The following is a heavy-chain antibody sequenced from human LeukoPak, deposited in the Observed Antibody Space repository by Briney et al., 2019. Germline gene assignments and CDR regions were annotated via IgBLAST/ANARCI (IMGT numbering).Heavy chain of an antibody. D-gene: IGHD5-18*01. V-gene: IGHV4-34*01. CDR1: GGSLNGYY. Sequence: SETLSLTCAVYGGSLNGYYWSWIRQPPGKGLEWIGEGGNSGGTKFNPSLKSRVTISADTSKNQFSLKLSSVTAADTAVYYCARDSGGYSYAYWGQGTLVTVSS. CDR2: GGNSGGT. J-gene: IGHJ4*02. CDR3: ARDSGGYSYAY.